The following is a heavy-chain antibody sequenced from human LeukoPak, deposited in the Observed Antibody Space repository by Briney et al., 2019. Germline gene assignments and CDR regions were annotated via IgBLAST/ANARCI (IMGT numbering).Heavy chain of an antibody. CDR1: GFSLGDFG. V-gene: IGHV3-30*03. CDR2: MSSDERNQ. D-gene: IGHD2-21*02. J-gene: IGHJ4*02. Sequence: GGSLRLSCAASGFSLGDFGTHWVRQAPGKGLEWVAVMSSDERNQCYADSVQGRFTLSRDNSRNTLFLQMNSLRVEDTAAYYCAIGGLTTIDYWGQGTLVAVSS. CDR3: AIGGLTTIDY.